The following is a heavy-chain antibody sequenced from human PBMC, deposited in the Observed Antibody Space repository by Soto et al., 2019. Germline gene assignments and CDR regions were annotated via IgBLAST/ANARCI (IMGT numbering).Heavy chain of an antibody. D-gene: IGHD2-15*01. CDR2: IYYSGST. Sequence: QVQLQESGPGLVKPSETLSLTCTVSGGSISSYYWSWIRQPPGKGLEWIGYIYYSGSTNYNPSLKRRVPISVATSKNQFSLKLSSVTAADTAVYYCARQDGYCSGGSCYWSPGYTWFDPWGQGTLVTVSS. CDR1: GGSISSYY. J-gene: IGHJ5*02. V-gene: IGHV4-59*08. CDR3: ARQDGYCSGGSCYWSPGYTWFDP.